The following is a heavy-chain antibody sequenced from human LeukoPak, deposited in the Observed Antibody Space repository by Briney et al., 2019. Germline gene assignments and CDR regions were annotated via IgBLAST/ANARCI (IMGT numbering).Heavy chain of an antibody. CDR3: ARVYGLSGYCSSTSCYASDY. D-gene: IGHD2-2*01. V-gene: IGHV3-11*01. CDR2: ISSSGSTI. J-gene: IGHJ4*02. Sequence: GGSLRLSCAASGFTFSDYYMSWIRQAPGKGLEWVSYISSSGSTIYYADSVKGRFTISRDNAKNSLYLQMNSLRAEDTAVYYCARVYGLSGYCSSTSCYASDYWGQGTLVTVPS. CDR1: GFTFSDYY.